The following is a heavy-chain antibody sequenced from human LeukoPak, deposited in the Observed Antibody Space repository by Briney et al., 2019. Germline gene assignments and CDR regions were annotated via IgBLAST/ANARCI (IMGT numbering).Heavy chain of an antibody. J-gene: IGHJ4*02. D-gene: IGHD6-19*01. CDR1: GGTFSSYA. CDR3: ARAGGEWLVRQTFDY. V-gene: IGHV1-69*13. CDR2: IIPIFGTA. Sequence: SVKVSCKASGGTFSSYAISWVRQAPGQWLELMGGIIPIFGTANYAQKFQGRVTITADESTSTAYMELSSLSSEDTAVYYCARAGGEWLVRQTFDYWGQGTLVTVSS.